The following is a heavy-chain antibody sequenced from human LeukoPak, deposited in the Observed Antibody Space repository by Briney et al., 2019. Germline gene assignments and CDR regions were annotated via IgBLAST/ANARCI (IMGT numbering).Heavy chain of an antibody. V-gene: IGHV4-38-2*02. CDR1: GYSLSSGYY. D-gene: IGHD2-21*01. CDR2: IYHSGST. J-gene: IGHJ4*02. Sequence: SETLSLTCTVSGYSLSSGYYWGWIRQPPGKGLEWIGSIYHSGSTCYNPSLKSRVTISVDTSKNQFSLKPSSVTAADTAVYYCAREITHIEPEINDYWGQGTVVTVSS. CDR3: AREITHIEPEINDY.